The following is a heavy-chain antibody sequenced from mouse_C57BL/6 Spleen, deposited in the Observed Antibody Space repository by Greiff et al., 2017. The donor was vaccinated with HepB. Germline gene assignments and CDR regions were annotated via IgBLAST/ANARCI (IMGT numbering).Heavy chain of an antibody. CDR1: GYAFSSYW. Sequence: QVQLQQSGAELVKPGASVKISCKASGYAFSSYWMNWVKQRPGKGLEWIGQIYPGDGDTNYNGKFKGKATLTADKSSSTAYMQLSSLTSEDSAVYFCARDGSSKRYFDYWGQGTTLTVSS. J-gene: IGHJ2*01. D-gene: IGHD1-1*01. CDR2: IYPGDGDT. CDR3: ARDGSSKRYFDY. V-gene: IGHV1-80*01.